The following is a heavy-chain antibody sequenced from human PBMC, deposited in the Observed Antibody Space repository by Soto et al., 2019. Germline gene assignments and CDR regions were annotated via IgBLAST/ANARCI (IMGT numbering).Heavy chain of an antibody. D-gene: IGHD3-10*01. V-gene: IGHV4-34*01. CDR1: GGSFSGYY. CDR3: ARGDYYGSGSPDIQYFDY. J-gene: IGHJ4*02. CDR2: INLSGST. Sequence: SETLSLTCAVYGGSFSGYYWSWIRQPPGKGREWIGEINLSGSTNYNPSLKSRVTIAVDTSKNQFSLKLRSVAAADTAVYYCARGDYYGSGSPDIQYFDYWGQGTLVTVSS.